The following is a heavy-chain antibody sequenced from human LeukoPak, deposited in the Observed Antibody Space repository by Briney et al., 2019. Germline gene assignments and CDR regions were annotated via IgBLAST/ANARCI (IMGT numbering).Heavy chain of an antibody. V-gene: IGHV2-5*02. CDR3: ARREAVTGFDY. D-gene: IGHD6-19*01. CDR2: IYWDDDK. J-gene: IGHJ4*02. CDR1: GFSLSTLGVG. Sequence: SGPTLVNPTQTLTLTCTFSGFSLSTLGVGVGWIRQPPGKALEWLTVIYWDDDKRYSPSLKNRLTITKGTSKNQVVLTMTNMDPVDTATYYCARREAVTGFDYWGQGTLVIVSS.